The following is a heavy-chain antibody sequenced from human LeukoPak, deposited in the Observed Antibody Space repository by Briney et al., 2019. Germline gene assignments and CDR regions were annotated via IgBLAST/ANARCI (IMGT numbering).Heavy chain of an antibody. CDR3: ARDLGHCSGGSCYFAYGMDV. D-gene: IGHD2-15*01. V-gene: IGHV1-2*02. CDR1: GYTFTGYY. J-gene: IGHJ6*02. Sequence: ASVKVSCKASGYTFTGYYMHRVRQAPGQGLEWMGWINPNSGGTNYAQKFQGRVTMTRDTSISTAYMELSRLRSDDTAVYYFARDLGHCSGGSCYFAYGMDVWGQGTTVTVSS. CDR2: INPNSGGT.